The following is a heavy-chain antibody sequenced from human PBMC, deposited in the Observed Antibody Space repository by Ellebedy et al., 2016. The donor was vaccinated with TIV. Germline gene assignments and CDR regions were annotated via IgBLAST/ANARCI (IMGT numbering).Heavy chain of an antibody. J-gene: IGHJ5*02. CDR1: AGSFNGYY. D-gene: IGHD2-15*01. CDR2: INHIGRI. CDR3: AVNVRSGLNWFDP. V-gene: IGHV4-34*01. Sequence: MPSETLFLTCAVYAGSFNGYYWSWIRQPLGKGLEWIGEINHIGRITYNPSLVSRVIITADTSKNQFSLKMSSVTAADTAVYYCAVNVRSGLNWFDPWGQGTLVTVSS.